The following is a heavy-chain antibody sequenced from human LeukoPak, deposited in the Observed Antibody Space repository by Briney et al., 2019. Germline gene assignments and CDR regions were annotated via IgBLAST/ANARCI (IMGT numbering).Heavy chain of an antibody. CDR1: GYTFTGYY. D-gene: IGHD1-1*01. CDR2: INPNSGGT. CDR3: AREGQLERPNWFDP. Sequence: ASVKVSCKASGYTFTGYYMHWVRQAPGQGLEWMGWINPNSGGTNYAQKFQGRVTMTRDTSISTAYMELSRLRSDDTAVYYCAREGQLERPNWFDPWGQGTVVTVSS. J-gene: IGHJ5*02. V-gene: IGHV1-2*02.